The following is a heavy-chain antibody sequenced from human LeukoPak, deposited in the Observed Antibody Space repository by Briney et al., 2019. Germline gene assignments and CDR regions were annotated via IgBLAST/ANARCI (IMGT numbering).Heavy chain of an antibody. D-gene: IGHD6-19*01. J-gene: IGHJ4*02. Sequence: SETLSLTCTVSGGSISSYYWSWIRQPPGKGLEWIGYIYYSGSTNYNPSLKSRVTISVDTSKNQFSLKLSSVTAADTAVYYCARLSVAGTHFDYWGQGTLVTVSS. CDR2: IYYSGST. V-gene: IGHV4-59*08. CDR1: GGSISSYY. CDR3: ARLSVAGTHFDY.